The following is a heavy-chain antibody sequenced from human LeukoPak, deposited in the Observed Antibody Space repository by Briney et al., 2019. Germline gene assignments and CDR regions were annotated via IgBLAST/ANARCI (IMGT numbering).Heavy chain of an antibody. D-gene: IGHD2-21*02. Sequence: ASVKVSCMASGYTFTSYYMHWVRQAPGQGLEWMGIINPSGGSTSYAQKFQGRVTMTRDTSTSTVYMELSSLRSEDTAVYYCAKDGSPEWAVTGFFDDARFDYWGQGTLVTVSS. CDR1: GYTFTSYY. J-gene: IGHJ4*02. V-gene: IGHV1-46*01. CDR2: INPSGGST. CDR3: AKDGSPEWAVTGFFDDARFDY.